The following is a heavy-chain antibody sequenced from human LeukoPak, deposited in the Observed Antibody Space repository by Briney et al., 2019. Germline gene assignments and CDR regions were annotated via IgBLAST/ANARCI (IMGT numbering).Heavy chain of an antibody. CDR1: GFTFSSYS. CDR2: ISSSSSYI. V-gene: IGHV3-21*01. D-gene: IGHD4-17*01. Sequence: GGSLRLSCAASGFTFSSYSMNWVRQAPGKGLEWVSSISSSSSYIYYADSVKGLFTISRDNAKNSLYLQMNSLRAEDTAVYYCAREDYGDYLSYFDYWGQGTLVTVSS. J-gene: IGHJ4*02. CDR3: AREDYGDYLSYFDY.